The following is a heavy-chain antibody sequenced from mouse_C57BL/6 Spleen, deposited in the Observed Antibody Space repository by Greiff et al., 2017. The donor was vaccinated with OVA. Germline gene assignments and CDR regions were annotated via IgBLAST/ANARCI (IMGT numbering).Heavy chain of an antibody. CDR2: IYPGSGNT. CDR1: GYTFTDYY. J-gene: IGHJ1*03. D-gene: IGHD1-1*01. CDR3: ARNWPAPVTTVVGYFDV. V-gene: IGHV1-76*01. Sequence: QVQLQQSGAELVRPGASVKLSCKASGYTFTDYYINWVKQRPGQGLEWIARIYPGSGNTYYNEKFKGKATLTAEKSSSTAYMQLSSLTSEDSAVYFCARNWPAPVTTVVGYFDVWGTGTTVTVSS.